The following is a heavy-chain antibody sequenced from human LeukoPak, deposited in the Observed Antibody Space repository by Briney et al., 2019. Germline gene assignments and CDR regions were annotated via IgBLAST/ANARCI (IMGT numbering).Heavy chain of an antibody. D-gene: IGHD3-3*01. CDR3: ARAQGDFWSGYPFYYYYYMDV. CDR2: LYYSGST. V-gene: IGHV4-59*01. J-gene: IGHJ6*03. CDR1: GGSISSYY. Sequence: PSETLSLTCTVSGGSISSYYWSWIRQPPGKGLEWIGYLYYSGSTNYNPSLKSRVTISVDASKSQFSLKLSSVTAADTAVYYCARAQGDFWSGYPFYYYYYMDVWGKGTTVTVSS.